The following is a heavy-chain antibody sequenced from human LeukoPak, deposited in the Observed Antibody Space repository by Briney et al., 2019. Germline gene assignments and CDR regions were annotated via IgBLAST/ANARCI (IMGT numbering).Heavy chain of an antibody. CDR1: GFTDNTNH. Sequence: GGSLRLSCAASGFTDNTNHMSWVRQAPGKGLEWVSIINNGDTTYYADSVKGRFTISRDNSKDTLYLQVNSLRVEDTAVYYCTRSTAWGRWDYWGPGTLVTVSS. J-gene: IGHJ4*02. CDR3: TRSTAWGRWDY. D-gene: IGHD7-27*01. V-gene: IGHV3-66*01. CDR2: INNGDTT.